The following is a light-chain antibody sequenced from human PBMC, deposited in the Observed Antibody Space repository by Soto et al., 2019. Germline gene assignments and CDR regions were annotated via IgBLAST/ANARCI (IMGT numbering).Light chain of an antibody. J-gene: IGKJ4*01. V-gene: IGKV2-28*01. CDR2: LTS. CDR1: QSLLHSNGYNY. CDR3: MQDLEIPLT. Sequence: DIVLIQSPLSLPVTPGEAASISCRSSQSLLHSNGYNYLDWYVQKPGQSPQLLIYLTSNRASGVPARFSGSGSVTYLSLKVSSVEDGEVGLYYCMQDLEIPLTFGGGTKVEI.